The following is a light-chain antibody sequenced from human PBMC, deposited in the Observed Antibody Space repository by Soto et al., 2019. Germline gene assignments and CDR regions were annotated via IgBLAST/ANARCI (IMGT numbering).Light chain of an antibody. J-gene: IGKJ3*01. CDR3: QQCSTWPPFS. CDR2: DAS. CDR1: QSIGSY. Sequence: EIVLTQSPATLSLSLGERATLSCRASQSIGSYLAWYQHKLGQPPRLLIYDASNRATGIPVRFSGSGSGTDFTLTISSLEPEDFAVYYCQQCSTWPPFSFGPGTKVDIK. V-gene: IGKV3-11*01.